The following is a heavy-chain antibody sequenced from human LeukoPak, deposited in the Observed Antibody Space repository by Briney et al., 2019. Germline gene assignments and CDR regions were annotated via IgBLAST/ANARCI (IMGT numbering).Heavy chain of an antibody. CDR1: GFTFSSYG. CDR3: PRDTAMDY. Sequence: GGSLRLSCAASGFTFSSYGMHWVRQAPGKGLEWVAVISYDGSNKYYADSMKGRFTISRDNSKNTLYLQMNRLRAEDTAVYYCPRDTAMDYWGQGTLVTVSS. V-gene: IGHV3-30*03. J-gene: IGHJ4*02. D-gene: IGHD5-18*01. CDR2: ISYDGSNK.